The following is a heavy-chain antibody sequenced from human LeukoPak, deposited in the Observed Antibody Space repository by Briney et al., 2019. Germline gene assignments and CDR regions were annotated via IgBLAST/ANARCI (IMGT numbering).Heavy chain of an antibody. Sequence: SETLSLTCTVSGGSISSSSYYWGWIRQPPGKGLEWIGSIYYSGSTYYNPSLKSRVTISVDTSKNQFSLKLSSVTAADTAVYYCARGHGEPAAVLSGWGQGTLVTVSS. CDR3: ARGHGEPAAVLSG. V-gene: IGHV4-39*07. CDR1: GGSISSSSYY. CDR2: IYYSGST. J-gene: IGHJ4*02. D-gene: IGHD1-26*01.